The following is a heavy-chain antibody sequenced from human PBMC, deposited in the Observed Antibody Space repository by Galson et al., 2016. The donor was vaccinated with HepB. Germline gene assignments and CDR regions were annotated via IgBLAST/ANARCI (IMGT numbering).Heavy chain of an antibody. CDR1: GGSLSDYY. V-gene: IGHV4-34*01. CDR3: ARVAYCRGGCGRSFDF. CDR2: INHSGTT. D-gene: IGHD2-21*02. J-gene: IGHJ4*02. Sequence: SETLSLTCAVYGGSLSDYYWSWIRQPPGKGLEWIGEINHSGTTIYNPSLKSRVTISVDTSKKWFSLKLKSVTAAETSVYFCARVAYCRGGCGRSFDFWGQGILVTVSS.